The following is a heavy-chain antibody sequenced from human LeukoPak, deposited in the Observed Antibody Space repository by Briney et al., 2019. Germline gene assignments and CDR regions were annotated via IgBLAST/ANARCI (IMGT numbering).Heavy chain of an antibody. J-gene: IGHJ4*02. V-gene: IGHV4-4*07. CDR3: ARVFCGGDCYADYYFDD. CDR1: GYSISSGYQ. D-gene: IGHD2-21*02. CDR2: VYTSGNT. Sequence: PSETLSLTCVVTGYSISSGYQWAWIRQPAGKGLEWIGRVYTSGNTNYNPSLRSRVTMSVDTSKNQFSLKLRSMTAADTAVYYCARVFCGGDCYADYYFDDWGQGTLVTVSS.